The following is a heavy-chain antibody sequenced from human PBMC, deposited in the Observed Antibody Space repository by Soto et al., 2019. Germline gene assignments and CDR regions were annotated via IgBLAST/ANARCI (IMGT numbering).Heavy chain of an antibody. V-gene: IGHV1-69*01. CDR2: IIPIFGTA. CDR3: ARDKQRYCSGGSCTIEH. CDR1: GGTFSSYA. J-gene: IGHJ1*01. D-gene: IGHD2-15*01. Sequence: QVQLVQSGAEVKKPGSSVKVSCKASGGTFSSYAISWVRQAPGQGLEWMGGIIPIFGTASYAQKFQGRVTITADESTSTAYMELSSLRSEDTAVYYCARDKQRYCSGGSCTIEHWGQGTLVTVSS.